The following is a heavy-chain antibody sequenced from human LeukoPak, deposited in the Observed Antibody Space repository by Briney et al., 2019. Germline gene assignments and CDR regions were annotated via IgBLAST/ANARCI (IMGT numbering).Heavy chain of an antibody. CDR1: GGSISSSSYY. D-gene: IGHD3-10*01. Sequence: SETLSLTCTVSGGSISSSSYYWGWIRQPPGKGLEWIGEINHSGSANYNPSLKSRVTISVDTSKNQFSLKLSSVTAADTAVYYCARLGLVRGGREDYWGQGTLVTVSS. CDR3: ARLGLVRGGREDY. CDR2: INHSGSA. V-gene: IGHV4-39*07. J-gene: IGHJ4*02.